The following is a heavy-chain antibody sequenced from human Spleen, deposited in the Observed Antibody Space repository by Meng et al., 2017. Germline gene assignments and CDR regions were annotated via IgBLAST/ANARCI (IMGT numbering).Heavy chain of an antibody. CDR1: GYSITGSYN. J-gene: IGHJ4*02. CDR3: ARDLVDSSGY. CDR2: IYQSGST. V-gene: IGHV4-38-2*02. Sequence: SETLSLTCAVSGYSITGSYNWGWIRQSPGKGLEWIGSIYQSGSTYYNPSLKSRVTMSADTSKNQFSLKLTSVTAADTAVYYCARDLVDSSGYWGQGTLVTVSS. D-gene: IGHD6-19*01.